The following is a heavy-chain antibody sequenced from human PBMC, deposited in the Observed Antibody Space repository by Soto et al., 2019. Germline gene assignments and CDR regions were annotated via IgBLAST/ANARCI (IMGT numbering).Heavy chain of an antibody. Sequence: ASVKVSCKASGYTFTSYGISWVRQAPGQGLEWMGWISAYNGNTNYAQKLQGRVTMTTDTSTSTAYMELRSLRSDDTAVYYCARDGITYYYDSSGYWFDPWGQGTLVTVS. CDR3: ARDGITYYYDSSGYWFDP. CDR2: ISAYNGNT. V-gene: IGHV1-18*01. D-gene: IGHD3-22*01. J-gene: IGHJ5*02. CDR1: GYTFTSYG.